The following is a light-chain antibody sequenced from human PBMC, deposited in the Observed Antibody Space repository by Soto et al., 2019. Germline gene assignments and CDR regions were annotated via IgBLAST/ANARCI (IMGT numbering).Light chain of an antibody. CDR2: DAS. V-gene: IGKV1-5*01. CDR3: QHYNSHSEA. J-gene: IGKJ1*01. Sequence: DIPMTQSPSTLSASVGDRVTITCRASQTITTWLAWYQQKPGKAPKILIYDASSLEGGVPSRFSGSGSGTEFTLTISSLQPDDFATYYCQHYNSHSEAFGQGTKVDI. CDR1: QTITTW.